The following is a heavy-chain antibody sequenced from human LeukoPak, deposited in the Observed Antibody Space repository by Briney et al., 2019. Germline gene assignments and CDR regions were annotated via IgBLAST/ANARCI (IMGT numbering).Heavy chain of an antibody. CDR2: ITWDGSGT. D-gene: IGHD1-26*01. CDR3: VKDQNSGSLDY. J-gene: IGHJ4*02. V-gene: IGHV3-43*01. CDR1: GFTFYGYT. Sequence: GGSLRLSCAASGFTFYGYTIHWVRQAPGKGLEWVSLITWDGSGTSYAKSVKGRFTISRDNSKNSLYLQMNSLRTDDTALYYCVKDQNSGSLDYWGRGTLVIVSS.